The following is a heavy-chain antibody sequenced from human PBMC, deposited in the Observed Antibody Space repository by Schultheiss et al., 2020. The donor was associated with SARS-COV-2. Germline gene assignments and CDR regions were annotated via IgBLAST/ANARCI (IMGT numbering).Heavy chain of an antibody. D-gene: IGHD3-10*01. CDR1: GGSVGSGGDY. V-gene: IGHV4-31*03. Sequence: SETLSLTVTFAGGSVGSGGDYWRWIRQRPGKCLEWIGYIYYSGSTCYNPSLKSRVTISVDTSKNQFSLKLSSVTAADTAVYYCARVLLWFGELSHFDYWAQALPVTVSS. J-gene: IGHJ4*02. CDR2: IYYSGST. CDR3: ARVLLWFGELSHFDY.